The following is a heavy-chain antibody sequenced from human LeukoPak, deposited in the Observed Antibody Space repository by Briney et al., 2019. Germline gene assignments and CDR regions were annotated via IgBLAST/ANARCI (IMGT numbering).Heavy chain of an antibody. CDR2: ICYNGRT. CDR1: GGSISSYY. CDR3: ARHGGTVAVNDAFDV. V-gene: IGHV4-59*08. D-gene: IGHD1-1*01. J-gene: IGHJ3*01. Sequence: SETLSLTCTVSGGSISSYYWSWIRQPPGKGLEWIGYICYNGRTTYNPSLSSRVTISVDMSKNQFSLKLSSVSAADTAIYYCARHGGTVAVNDAFDVWGQGTVVTVSS.